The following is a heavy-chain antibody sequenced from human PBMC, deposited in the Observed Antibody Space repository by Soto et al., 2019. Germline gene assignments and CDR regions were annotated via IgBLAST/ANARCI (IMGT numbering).Heavy chain of an antibody. CDR1: GFTFSTYS. CDR3: AREGINNYNEYYFDS. CDR2: ISGSGNYT. D-gene: IGHD4-4*01. V-gene: IGHV3-21*01. Sequence: PVGSLRLSCAASGFTFSTYSMNWVRQAPGKGLEWVSSISGSGNYTHYADFLRGRSTISRDNAKTSLYLQMNSLRAEDTAVYYCAREGINNYNEYYFDSWGQGTVVTVSS. J-gene: IGHJ4*02.